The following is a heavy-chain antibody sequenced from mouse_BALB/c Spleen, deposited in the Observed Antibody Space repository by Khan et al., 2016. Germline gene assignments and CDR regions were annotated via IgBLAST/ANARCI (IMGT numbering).Heavy chain of an antibody. CDR2: INPDSSTI. CDR1: GFDFSRYW. J-gene: IGHJ4*01. CDR3: ARGRWYGAMDY. D-gene: IGHD2-1*01. Sequence: EVKLLESGGGLVQPGGSLKLSCAASGFDFSRYWMSWVRQAPGKGLEWIGEINPDSSTINYTPSLTDKFIISRDNATNTPYLQLSRVRSEDTAVYYCARGRWYGAMDYWGQGTTVTVSS. V-gene: IGHV4-1*02.